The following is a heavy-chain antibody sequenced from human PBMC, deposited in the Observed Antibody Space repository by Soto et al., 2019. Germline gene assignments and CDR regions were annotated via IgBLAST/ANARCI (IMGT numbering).Heavy chain of an antibody. D-gene: IGHD1-26*01. Sequence: SETLSLTCNVSGGSIRSYYWSWVRQPAGKALEWIGRVYTAGSTNYNPSLRSRVSISVDTSKNQFSLTVTSVTAADTAVYYCAREGASGFGMDVWGQGTTVTVSS. CDR1: GGSIRSYY. V-gene: IGHV4-4*07. CDR2: VYTAGST. CDR3: AREGASGFGMDV. J-gene: IGHJ6*02.